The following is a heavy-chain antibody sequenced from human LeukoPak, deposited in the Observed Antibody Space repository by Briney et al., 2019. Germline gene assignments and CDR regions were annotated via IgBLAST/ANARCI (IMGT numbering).Heavy chain of an antibody. CDR1: GGSISSYY. CDR3: ATAAGYSSSWYQFDAFDI. J-gene: IGHJ3*02. D-gene: IGHD6-13*01. V-gene: IGHV4-59*01. CDR2: IYYSGST. Sequence: PSETLSLTCTVSGGSISSYYWSWIRQPPGKGLEWIGYIYYSGSTNYNPSLKSRVTISVDTSKNQFSLKLSSVTAADTAVYYCATAAGYSSSWYQFDAFDIWGQGTMVTVSS.